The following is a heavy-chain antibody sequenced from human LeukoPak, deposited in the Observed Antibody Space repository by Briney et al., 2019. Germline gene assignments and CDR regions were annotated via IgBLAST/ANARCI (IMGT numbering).Heavy chain of an antibody. CDR2: FDPEDGET. J-gene: IGHJ4*02. Sequence: GASVKVSCKASGYTFTSYYMHWVRQAPGKGLEWMGGFDPEDGETIYAQKFQGRVTMTEDTSTDTAYMELSSLRSEDTAVYYCATAHRYSSGWYSADYWGQGTLVTVSS. CDR3: ATAHRYSSGWYSADY. CDR1: GYTFTSYY. D-gene: IGHD6-19*01. V-gene: IGHV1-24*01.